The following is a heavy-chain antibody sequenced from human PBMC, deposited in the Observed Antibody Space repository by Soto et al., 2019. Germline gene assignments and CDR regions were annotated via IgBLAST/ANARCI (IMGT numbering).Heavy chain of an antibody. CDR1: GFTFRTYT. CDR3: ARDRGYDAHDYYYNAMDV. D-gene: IGHD2-15*01. CDR2: IRGFSPYT. Sequence: GGSLRLSCLASGFTFRTYTMNWVRQAPGKGLEWVSGIRGFSPYTFYAESVKCRFTISRDNAKNSLYLQMNSLGVEDTAVYYCARDRGYDAHDYYYNAMDVWGQGTTVTVSS. V-gene: IGHV3-21*01. J-gene: IGHJ6*02.